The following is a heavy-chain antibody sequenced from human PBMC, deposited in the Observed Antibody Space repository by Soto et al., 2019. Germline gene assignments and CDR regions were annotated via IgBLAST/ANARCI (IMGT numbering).Heavy chain of an antibody. CDR3: ARRYCSSTSCPSNYYAIGV. Sequence: GESLKISCKGFGYSFSSYWISWVRQMPGKGLEWMGRIDPSDAYTNYSPSFQGHVTISTDKPISTAYLQWRSLRASDTAMYYCARRYCSSTSCPSNYYAIGVWGQGTTVTVSS. J-gene: IGHJ6*02. CDR1: GYSFSSYW. CDR2: IDPSDAYT. D-gene: IGHD2-2*01. V-gene: IGHV5-10-1*01.